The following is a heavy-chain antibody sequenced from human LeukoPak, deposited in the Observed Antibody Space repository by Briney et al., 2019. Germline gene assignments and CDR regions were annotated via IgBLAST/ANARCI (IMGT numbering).Heavy chain of an antibody. Sequence: GGSLRLSCAASGFTFSSYGMSWVRQAPGKGLEWVSAFSGSGGSAYYADSVKGRFTISRDNSKNTLYLQMNSLRAEDTAVYYCAKSVGTYCFDHWGQGALVTVSS. CDR1: GFTFSSYG. V-gene: IGHV3-23*01. CDR2: FSGSGGSA. CDR3: AKSVGTYCFDH. J-gene: IGHJ4*02. D-gene: IGHD7-27*01.